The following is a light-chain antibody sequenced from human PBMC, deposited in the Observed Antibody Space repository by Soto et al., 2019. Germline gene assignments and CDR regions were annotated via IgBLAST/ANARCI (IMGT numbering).Light chain of an antibody. J-gene: IGLJ3*02. V-gene: IGLV1-36*01. Sequence: QSVLTQPPSVSEAPRQRVTISCSGTMSNIGDNAVSWFQQLPGKAPKLVIYYDDLLPSGVSDRFSGSKSGTSASLTISGLQSDDEADYYCAAWDDSLNGLLFGGGTKLNVL. CDR3: AAWDDSLNGLL. CDR2: YDD. CDR1: MSNIGDNA.